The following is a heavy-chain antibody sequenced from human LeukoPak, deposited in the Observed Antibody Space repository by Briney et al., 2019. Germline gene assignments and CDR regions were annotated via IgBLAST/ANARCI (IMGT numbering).Heavy chain of an antibody. D-gene: IGHD3-10*01. CDR1: GFTFSSYW. V-gene: IGHV3-74*01. Sequence: GGSLRLSCAPSGFTFSSYWMHWVRQAPGKGLVWVARINSDGSNINYADSVKGRFTISRDNAKNTLYLQMNSLRAEDTAVYYCAKIPFTMVRGVMFYDYWGQGTLVTVSS. CDR2: INSDGSNI. CDR3: AKIPFTMVRGVMFYDY. J-gene: IGHJ4*02.